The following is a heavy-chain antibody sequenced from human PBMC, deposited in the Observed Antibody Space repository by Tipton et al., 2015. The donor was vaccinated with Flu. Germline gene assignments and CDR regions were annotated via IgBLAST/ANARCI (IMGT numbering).Heavy chain of an antibody. Sequence: SLRLSCAASGFTFSGYGMNWVRQAPGQGLEWLSYISSSGDDISYADSVRGRFTISRDNTKKSLYLQLNSLRAEDTAIYYCATLTGDDYWGQGIMVTVSS. V-gene: IGHV3-48*03. CDR3: ATLTGDDY. J-gene: IGHJ4*02. CDR1: GFTFSGYG. D-gene: IGHD7-27*01. CDR2: ISSSGDDI.